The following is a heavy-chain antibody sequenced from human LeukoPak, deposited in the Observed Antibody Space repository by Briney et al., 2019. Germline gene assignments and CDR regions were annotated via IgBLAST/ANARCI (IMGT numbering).Heavy chain of an antibody. CDR1: GFSFSNFA. J-gene: IGHJ4*02. V-gene: IGHV3-23*01. CDR3: AKGAYDYIEMGYFDY. D-gene: IGHD5-12*01. Sequence: GASLRLSCAASGFSFSNFAMSWVRQAPGKGLEWVSLIIGSSGDTFYADSVKGRFTISRDNSKNRLYLQMNSLRAEDTALYYCAKGAYDYIEMGYFDYWGQGTLVTVSS. CDR2: IIGSSGDT.